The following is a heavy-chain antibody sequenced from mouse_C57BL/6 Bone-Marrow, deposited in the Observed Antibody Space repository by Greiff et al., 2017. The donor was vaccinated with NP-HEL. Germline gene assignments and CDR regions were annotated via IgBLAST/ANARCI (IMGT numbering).Heavy chain of an antibody. Sequence: VKLMESGAELVRPGASVTLSCKASGYTFTDYEMHWVKQTPVHGLEWIGAIDPETGGTAYNQKFKGKAILTADKSSSTAYMELRSLTSEDSAVYYCTLPYYYAMDYWGQGTSVTVSS. D-gene: IGHD5-5*01. CDR1: GYTFTDYE. CDR2: IDPETGGT. CDR3: TLPYYYAMDY. V-gene: IGHV1-15*01. J-gene: IGHJ4*01.